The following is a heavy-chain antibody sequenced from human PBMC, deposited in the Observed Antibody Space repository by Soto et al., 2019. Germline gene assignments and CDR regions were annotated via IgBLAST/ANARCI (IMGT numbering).Heavy chain of an antibody. Sequence: GGSLRLSCTGSGFTFSNFAMDWVRQAPGKGLEWVSSISSSSSYIYYADSVKGRFTISRDNAKNSLYLQMNSLRAEDTAVYYCARLAGYSSGWDYYYYYGMDVWGQGTTVTVSS. V-gene: IGHV3-21*01. CDR2: ISSSSSYI. CDR1: GFTFSNFA. D-gene: IGHD6-19*01. J-gene: IGHJ6*02. CDR3: ARLAGYSSGWDYYYYYGMDV.